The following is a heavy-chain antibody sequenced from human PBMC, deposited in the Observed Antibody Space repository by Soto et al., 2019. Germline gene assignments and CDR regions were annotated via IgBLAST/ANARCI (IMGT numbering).Heavy chain of an antibody. D-gene: IGHD3-3*01. CDR1: GASISSGRYS. Sequence: SVTLSLTCTVSGASISSGRYSWSRIRQHPGKGLEWIGYIFYSGSMSYNPSLKSRVSISLDMAKNQVSLNLSSVSAADTAVYYCASEYNYDFWSGYLDYWGQGTPVTVSS. V-gene: IGHV4-31*03. J-gene: IGHJ4*02. CDR3: ASEYNYDFWSGYLDY. CDR2: IFYSGSM.